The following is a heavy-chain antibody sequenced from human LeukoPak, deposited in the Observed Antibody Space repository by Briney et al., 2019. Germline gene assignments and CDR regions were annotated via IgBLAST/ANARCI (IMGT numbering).Heavy chain of an antibody. CDR2: IIPMFGTA. CDR1: GGTFSSYA. V-gene: IGHV1-69*05. CDR3: ASSGTREYCSGGSCYLSYYYMDV. J-gene: IGHJ6*03. Sequence: GSSVKVSCKASGGTFSSYAISWVRQAPGQGLEWMGGIIPMFGTANYAQKFQGRVTITTDESTSTAYMELSSLRSEDTAVYYCASSGTREYCSGGSCYLSYYYMDVWGKGTTVTVSS. D-gene: IGHD2-15*01.